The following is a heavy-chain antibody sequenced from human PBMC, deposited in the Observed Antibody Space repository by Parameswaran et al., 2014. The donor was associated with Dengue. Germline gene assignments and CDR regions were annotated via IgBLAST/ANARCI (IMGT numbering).Heavy chain of an antibody. D-gene: IGHD1-26*01. CDR1: SGA. CDR2: ISGSGGST. Sequence: SGARGCGQMPGKGLEWVSAISGSGGSTYYADSVKGRFTISRDNSKNTLYLQMNSLRAEDTAVYYCAKGIVGATGKGHFDYWGQGTLVTVSS. J-gene: IGHJ4*02. V-gene: IGHV3-23*01. CDR3: AKGIVGATGKGHFDY.